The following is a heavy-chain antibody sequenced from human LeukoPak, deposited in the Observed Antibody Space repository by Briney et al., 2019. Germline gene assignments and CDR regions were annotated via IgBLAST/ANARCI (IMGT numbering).Heavy chain of an antibody. CDR3: AKEEDYGDSFDY. CDR1: GFTFSSYG. CDR2: IRYDGSNK. D-gene: IGHD4-17*01. J-gene: IGHJ4*02. Sequence: PGGSLRLSCAASGFTFSSYGMHWVRQAPGRGLEWVAFIRYDGSNKYYADSVKGRFTISRDNSKNTLYLQMNSLRAEDTAVYYCAKEEDYGDSFDYWGQGTLVTVSS. V-gene: IGHV3-30*02.